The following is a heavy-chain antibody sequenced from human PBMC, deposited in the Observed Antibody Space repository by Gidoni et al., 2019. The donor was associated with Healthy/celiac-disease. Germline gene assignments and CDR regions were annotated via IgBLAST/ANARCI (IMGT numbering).Heavy chain of an antibody. CDR3: AKARAGCTNGVCYTWGDY. V-gene: IGHV3-21*01. D-gene: IGHD2-8*01. Sequence: EVQLVASGGGLVKPGGSRRLSCAASGFTFRSHSMNWVRQAPGKGLEWVSSISSSSSYIYYADSVKGRFTISRDNAKNSLYLQMNSLRAEDTAVYYCAKARAGCTNGVCYTWGDYWGQGTLVTVSS. CDR1: GFTFRSHS. CDR2: ISSSSSYI. J-gene: IGHJ4*02.